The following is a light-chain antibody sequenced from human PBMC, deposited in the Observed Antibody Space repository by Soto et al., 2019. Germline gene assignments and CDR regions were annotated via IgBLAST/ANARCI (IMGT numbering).Light chain of an antibody. V-gene: IGLV1-40*01. CDR2: GNS. J-gene: IGLJ1*01. Sequence: QSVLTQPPSVSGAPGQGVTISCTGSSSNIWAGYDVHWYQQLPGTAPKLLIYGNSNRPSGVPDRFSGSKSGTSASLAITGLQAEDEADYYCQSYDSSLGGSYVFGTGTKVTVL. CDR3: QSYDSSLGGSYV. CDR1: SSNIWAGYD.